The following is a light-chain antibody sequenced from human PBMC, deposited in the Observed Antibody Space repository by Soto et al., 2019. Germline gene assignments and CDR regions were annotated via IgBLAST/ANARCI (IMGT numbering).Light chain of an antibody. Sequence: QAVLTPPASVSGSPGQSITISCTGTISDFVVYNYVSWYQQHPGKAPKLMIYGVSNRPSGVSNRFSGSKSGNTASLTISGLQADDEADYYCSSHTISSALQVFGTGTKVTVL. CDR3: SSHTISSALQV. J-gene: IGLJ1*01. CDR1: ISDFVVYNY. V-gene: IGLV2-14*01. CDR2: GVS.